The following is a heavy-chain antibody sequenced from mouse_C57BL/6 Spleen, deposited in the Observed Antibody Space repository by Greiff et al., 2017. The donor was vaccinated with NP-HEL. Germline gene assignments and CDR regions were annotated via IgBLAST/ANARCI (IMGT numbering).Heavy chain of an antibody. CDR1: GYTFTSYW. V-gene: IGHV1-52*01. Sequence: VQLQQPGAELVRPGSSVKLSCKASGYTFTSYWMHWVKQRPIQALEWIGNIDPSDSETHYNQKFKDKATLTVDKSSSTAYMQLSSLTSEDSAVYYCARSRDYYGSTPFDYWGQGTTLTVSS. J-gene: IGHJ2*01. D-gene: IGHD1-1*01. CDR2: IDPSDSET. CDR3: ARSRDYYGSTPFDY.